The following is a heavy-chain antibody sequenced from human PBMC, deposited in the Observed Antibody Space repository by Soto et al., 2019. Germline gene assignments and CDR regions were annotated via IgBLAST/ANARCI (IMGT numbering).Heavy chain of an antibody. CDR3: AKSSVVVAATRIYYYYYMDV. J-gene: IGHJ6*03. V-gene: IGHV4-34*01. Sequence: SETLSLTCAVYGGSFSGYYWSWIRQPPGKGLEWIGEINHSGSTNYNPSLKSRVTISVDTSKNQFSLKLSSVTAADTAVYYCAKSSVVVAATRIYYYYYMDVWGKGTTVTVSS. D-gene: IGHD2-15*01. CDR1: GGSFSGYY. CDR2: INHSGST.